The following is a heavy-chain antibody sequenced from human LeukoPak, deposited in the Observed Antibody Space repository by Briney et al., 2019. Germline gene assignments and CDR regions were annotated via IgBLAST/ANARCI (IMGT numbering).Heavy chain of an antibody. Sequence: TGGSLRLSRAASGFTLSSYWMHWVRQAPGEGLVWVSRIDPDGSTTNYADSVKGRFTTSRDNAKNTLYLQMDSLRAEDTALYYCTRVQAGRAGLMDVWGRGTTVTVSS. CDR3: TRVQAGRAGLMDV. J-gene: IGHJ6*02. D-gene: IGHD6-13*01. CDR1: GFTLSSYW. CDR2: IDPDGSTT. V-gene: IGHV3-74*01.